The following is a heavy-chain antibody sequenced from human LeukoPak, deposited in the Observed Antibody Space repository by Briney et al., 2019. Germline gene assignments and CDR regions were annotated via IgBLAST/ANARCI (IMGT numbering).Heavy chain of an antibody. V-gene: IGHV3-33*08. CDR2: IWSDGSNK. CDR1: GFTFSSYA. Sequence: PGGSLRLSCTASGFTFSSYAIHWVCQAPGKGLEWVAVIWSDGSNKYYADSVKGRFTISRDNSKNTLNLQMNSLRAEDTAVYYCARHLYSNGWYNCFDYWGQGTLVTVSS. D-gene: IGHD6-19*01. CDR3: ARHLYSNGWYNCFDY. J-gene: IGHJ4*02.